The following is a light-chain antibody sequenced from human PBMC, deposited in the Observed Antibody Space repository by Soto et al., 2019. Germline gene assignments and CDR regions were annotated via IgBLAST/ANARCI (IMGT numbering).Light chain of an antibody. Sequence: QSALTQPRSVSGSPGQSVTISCTGTSSDVGYYNYVSWYQQHPGKAPKLMIYDVNKRPSGVPDRFSGSKSGNTASLTISGLQAEDEADYYCCSYAGSYSHVVFGGGTKLTVL. CDR2: DVN. J-gene: IGLJ2*01. CDR1: SSDVGYYNY. CDR3: CSYAGSYSHVV. V-gene: IGLV2-11*01.